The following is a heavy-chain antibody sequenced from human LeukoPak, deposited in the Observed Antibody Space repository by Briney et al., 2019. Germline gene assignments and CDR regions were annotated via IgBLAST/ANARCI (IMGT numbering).Heavy chain of an antibody. V-gene: IGHV3-11*01. Sequence: PGGSLRLSCAASGFTFSDYYMSWIRQAPGKGLEWVSYISSSGSTIYYADSVKGRFTISRDNSKNTLYLQMNSLRVEDTAEYHCAKGRGEYYHYGMDVWGQGTTVTVSS. CDR1: GFTFSDYY. CDR2: ISSSGSTI. J-gene: IGHJ6*02. D-gene: IGHD5-24*01. CDR3: AKGRGEYYHYGMDV.